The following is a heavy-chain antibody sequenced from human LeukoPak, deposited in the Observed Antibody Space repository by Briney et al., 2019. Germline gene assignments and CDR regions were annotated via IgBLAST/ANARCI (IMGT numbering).Heavy chain of an antibody. CDR1: GFTFSTYS. V-gene: IGHV3-7*01. J-gene: IGHJ4*02. Sequence: GGSLRLSCAASGFTFSTYSMSWVRQAPGKGLDWVASINQDGSAECYVDSVRGRFTISRDNAKNSLYLQVNSLRVDDTAVYYCVRLFGGVTTFDYWGQGTLVTVSS. CDR3: VRLFGGVTTFDY. D-gene: IGHD4-17*01. CDR2: INQDGSAE.